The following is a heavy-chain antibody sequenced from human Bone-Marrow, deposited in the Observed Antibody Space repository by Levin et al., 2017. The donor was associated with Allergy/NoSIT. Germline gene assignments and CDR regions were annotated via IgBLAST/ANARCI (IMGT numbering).Heavy chain of an antibody. Sequence: SQTLSLPCAVSGGAISGSNWWSWVRQPPGKGLEWIGEIYYGGSTSYNPSLKSRLSISIDMSQNRFSLHLASVTAADTAVYYCATRYSDYGDNFDIWGQGTMVAVSS. CDR3: ATRYSDYGDNFDI. J-gene: IGHJ3*02. CDR2: IYYGGST. CDR1: GGAISGSNW. D-gene: IGHD5-12*01. V-gene: IGHV4-4*02.